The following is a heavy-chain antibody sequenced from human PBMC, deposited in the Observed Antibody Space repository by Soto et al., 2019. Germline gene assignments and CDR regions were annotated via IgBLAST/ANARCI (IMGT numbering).Heavy chain of an antibody. V-gene: IGHV4-30-2*01. D-gene: IGHD3-22*01. CDR2: IYHSGST. Sequence: PSDTLCLTCAVYGGSFSSGGSSWSWTRQPPGKGLEWIGYIYHSGSTYYNPSLNSRVTISVDRSKNQFSLKLSSVTAADTAVHYCARAVRGYYYDSSGHRDAFDIWGQGTMVT. CDR1: GGSFSSGGSS. J-gene: IGHJ3*02. CDR3: ARAVRGYYYDSSGHRDAFDI.